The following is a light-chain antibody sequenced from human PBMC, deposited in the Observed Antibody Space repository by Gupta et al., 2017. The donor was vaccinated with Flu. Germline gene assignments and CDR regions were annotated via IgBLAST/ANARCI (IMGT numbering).Light chain of an antibody. CDR3: QQYNSYSWT. Sequence: DVQMTQSPSPLSASLGDRLTITCQARQIIGSWLALYQQKPGKAPKLLIYKASTLESGVPSRFSGSGSGTEFTLTISSLQPDDFATYYCQQYNSYSWTFGQGTKVEIK. CDR2: KAS. J-gene: IGKJ1*01. CDR1: QIIGSW. V-gene: IGKV1-5*03.